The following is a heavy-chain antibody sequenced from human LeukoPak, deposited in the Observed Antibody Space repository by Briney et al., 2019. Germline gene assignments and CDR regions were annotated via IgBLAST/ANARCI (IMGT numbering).Heavy chain of an antibody. V-gene: IGHV3-74*01. CDR2: INSDGTIT. CDR1: GFTFSSYW. D-gene: IGHD1-26*01. Sequence: PGGSLRLSCAASGFTFSSYWMHWVRQAPGKGLVWVSRINSDGTITNYADSVKGRFTISRDNAKNSLYLQLNSLRAEDTAVYFCARDKIVGATHFDLWGRGTLVTVSS. CDR3: ARDKIVGATHFDL. J-gene: IGHJ2*01.